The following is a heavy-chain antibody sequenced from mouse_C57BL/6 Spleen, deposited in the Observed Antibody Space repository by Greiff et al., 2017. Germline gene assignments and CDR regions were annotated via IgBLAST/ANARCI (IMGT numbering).Heavy chain of an antibody. Sequence: QVQLQQPGAELVRPGSSVKLSCKASGYTFTSYWMPWVKQRPIQGLEWIGNIDPSDIETHYNQKFKDKATLTVDKSSSTAYMQLSSLTSEDSDVYYCARGNSNWFAYWGQGTLVTVSA. CDR2: IDPSDIET. CDR3: ARGNSNWFAY. J-gene: IGHJ3*01. V-gene: IGHV1-52*01. D-gene: IGHD2-5*01. CDR1: GYTFTSYW.